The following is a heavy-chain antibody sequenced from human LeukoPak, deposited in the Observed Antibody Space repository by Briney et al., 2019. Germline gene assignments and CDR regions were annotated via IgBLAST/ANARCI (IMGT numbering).Heavy chain of an antibody. CDR1: GYSISSGYY. J-gene: IGHJ4*02. D-gene: IGHD3-22*01. V-gene: IGHV4-38-2*02. CDR3: ARYLPADSSGYYSSYFDY. CDR2: IYHSGST. Sequence: SETLSLTCTVSGYSISSGYYWGWIRQPPGKGLEWIGSIYHSGSTYYNPSLKSRVTISVDTSKNQFSLKLSSVTAADTAVYYCARYLPADSSGYYSSYFDYWGQGTLVTVSS.